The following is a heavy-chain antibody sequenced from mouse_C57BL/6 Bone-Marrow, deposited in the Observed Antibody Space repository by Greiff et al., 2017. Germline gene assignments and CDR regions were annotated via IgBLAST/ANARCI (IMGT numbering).Heavy chain of an antibody. J-gene: IGHJ1*03. V-gene: IGHV1-81*01. CDR3: ARSRSTVIKYWYFDV. CDR1: GYSFTSYG. CDR2: IYPRSGNT. Sequence: VQLQQSGAELARPGASVKLSCKASGYSFTSYGISWVKQRTGQGLEWIGEIYPRSGNTYYNEKFKGKATLTADKSSSTAYMELRSLTSEDSAVYFCARSRSTVIKYWYFDVWGTGTTVTVSS. D-gene: IGHD2-4*01.